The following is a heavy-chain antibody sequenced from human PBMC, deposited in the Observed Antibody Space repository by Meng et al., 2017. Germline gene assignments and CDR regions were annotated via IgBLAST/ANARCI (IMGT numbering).Heavy chain of an antibody. Sequence: VRFVPAGAKLKKPETSVKVSCTPSAPSFNAYYTHWQRQAPGQGLGWMGRIDPSSGVTEYAHKFHGRVTVTGDASISTAYMELRRLTSDDTAVYYCARDEDISAAGKLFGDYWGQGTLVTVSS. V-gene: IGHV1-2*06. CDR1: APSFNAYY. J-gene: IGHJ4*02. D-gene: IGHD6-13*01. CDR2: IDPSSGVT. CDR3: ARDEDISAAGKLFGDY.